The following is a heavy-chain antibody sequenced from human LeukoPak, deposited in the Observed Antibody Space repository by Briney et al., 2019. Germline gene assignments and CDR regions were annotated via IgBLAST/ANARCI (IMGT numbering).Heavy chain of an antibody. Sequence: SETLSLTCTVSGDSISSGGYYWSWIRQHPGKGLEWIGYIYYSGSTFYNPSLKSRLTISVDTSKTQFSLKLSSVTAADTAVYYCARGQNGSAVGATNFDYWGQGTLVTVSS. CDR1: GDSISSGGYY. CDR3: ARGQNGSAVGATNFDY. CDR2: IYYSGST. V-gene: IGHV4-31*03. D-gene: IGHD1-26*01. J-gene: IGHJ4*02.